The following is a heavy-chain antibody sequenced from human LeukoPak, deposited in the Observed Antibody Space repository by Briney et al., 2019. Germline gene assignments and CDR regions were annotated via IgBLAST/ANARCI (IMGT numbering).Heavy chain of an antibody. Sequence: PSETLSLTCAVYGGSFSGYYWSWIRQPPGEGLEWIGEINDSGSTNYNPSLRSRVTISVDTSMNQFSLKMRSVTAADTADYYCARGLWFGESRPYYYDYWGQGNLVTVST. D-gene: IGHD3-10*01. V-gene: IGHV4-34*01. CDR3: ARGLWFGESRPYYYDY. J-gene: IGHJ4*02. CDR2: INDSGST. CDR1: GGSFSGYY.